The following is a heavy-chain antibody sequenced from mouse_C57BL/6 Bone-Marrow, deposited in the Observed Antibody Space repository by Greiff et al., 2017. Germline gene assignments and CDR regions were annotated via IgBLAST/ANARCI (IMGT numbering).Heavy chain of an antibody. V-gene: IGHV1-81*01. Sequence: QVQLKQSGAELARPGASVKLSCKASGYTFTSYGISWVKQRTGQGLEWIGEIYPRSGNTYYNEKFKGKATLTADKSSSTAYMELRSLTSEDSAVYFCARRPYAMDYWGQGTSVTVSS. CDR2: IYPRSGNT. CDR1: GYTFTSYG. J-gene: IGHJ4*01. CDR3: ARRPYAMDY.